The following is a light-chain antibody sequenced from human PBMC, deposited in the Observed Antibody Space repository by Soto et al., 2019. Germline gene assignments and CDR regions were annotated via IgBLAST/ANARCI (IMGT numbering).Light chain of an antibody. CDR3: QQYNSYPT. CDR2: KAS. CDR1: ESISSW. J-gene: IGKJ4*01. Sequence: DMPMTQSPSTLSASVGDRVTITCRASESISSWLAWYQQKPGKAPNLLIYKASSLESGVPSRFSGSGSGTEFTLTISSLQPDDFATYYCQQYNSYPTFGGGTKVEI. V-gene: IGKV1-5*03.